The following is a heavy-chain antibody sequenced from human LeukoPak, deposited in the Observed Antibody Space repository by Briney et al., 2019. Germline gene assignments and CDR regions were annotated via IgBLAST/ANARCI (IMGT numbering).Heavy chain of an antibody. CDR3: ARLRCSGGSSHLLDY. Sequence: PSETLSLTCTVSGGSISSYYWSWIRQPPGKGLEWIGYIYYSGSTNYNPSLKSRVTISVDTSKNQFSLKLSSVTAADTAVYYCARLRCSGGSSHLLDYWGQGTLVTVSP. CDR1: GGSISSYY. J-gene: IGHJ4*02. V-gene: IGHV4-59*08. CDR2: IYYSGST. D-gene: IGHD2-15*01.